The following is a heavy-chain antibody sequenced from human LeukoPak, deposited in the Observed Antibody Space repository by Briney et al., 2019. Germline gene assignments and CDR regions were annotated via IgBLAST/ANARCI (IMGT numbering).Heavy chain of an antibody. CDR1: GGSFSGYY. CDR2: INHSGST. D-gene: IGHD2-15*01. CDR3: ARAGRIYEFDY. V-gene: IGHV4-34*01. Sequence: SETPSLTCAVYGGSFSGYYWSWIRQPPGKGLEWIGEINHSGSTNYNPSLKSRVTISVDTSKNQFSLKLSSVTAADTAVYYCARAGRIYEFDYWGQGTLVTVSS. J-gene: IGHJ4*02.